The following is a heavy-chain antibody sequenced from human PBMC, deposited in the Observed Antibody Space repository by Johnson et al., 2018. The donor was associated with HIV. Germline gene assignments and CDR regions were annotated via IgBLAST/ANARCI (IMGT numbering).Heavy chain of an antibody. CDR3: ARDGRYLVTRGAFDI. CDR2: IYSGGST. V-gene: IGHV3-NL1*01. D-gene: IGHD5-18*01. J-gene: IGHJ3*02. CDR1: GFTFSSYG. Sequence: QMQLVESGGGVVQPGRSLRLSCAASGFTFSSYGMHWVRQAPGKGLEWVSVIYSGGSTYYADSVKGRFTLSRDSSKNTLYLQMNSRRPEDTAVYYCARDGRYLVTRGAFDIWGQGTVVTVSS.